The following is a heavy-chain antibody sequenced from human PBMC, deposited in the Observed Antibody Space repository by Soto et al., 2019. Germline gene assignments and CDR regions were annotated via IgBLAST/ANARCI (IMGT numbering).Heavy chain of an antibody. CDR3: ARVLVFYGGFDP. CDR1: GFTFTDYY. V-gene: IGHV3-11*01. Sequence: GSLRLSCAVSGFTFTDYYMSWIRQAPGKGLEWVSYISSSGSTIYYADSVKGRFTISRDNAKNSLYLQMNSLRAEDTAVYYCARVLVFYGGFDPWGQGTLVTVSS. CDR2: ISSSGSTI. D-gene: IGHD2-21*02. J-gene: IGHJ5*02.